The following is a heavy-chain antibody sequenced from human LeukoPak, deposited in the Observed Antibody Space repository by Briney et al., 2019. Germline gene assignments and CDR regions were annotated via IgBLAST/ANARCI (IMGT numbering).Heavy chain of an antibody. D-gene: IGHD4-11*01. V-gene: IGHV3-66*02. CDR1: GFTVSGNY. CDR2: IYSGGRT. J-gene: IGHJ6*02. CDR3: ARGPYSNALSYYYYYGMDV. Sequence: GGSLRLSCAASGFTVSGNYMSWVRQAPGKGLEGVSVIYSGGRTYYADSVKGRFTISRDNSKNALYLQVNSLRAEDTAVYYCARGPYSNALSYYYYYGMDVWGQGTTVTVSS.